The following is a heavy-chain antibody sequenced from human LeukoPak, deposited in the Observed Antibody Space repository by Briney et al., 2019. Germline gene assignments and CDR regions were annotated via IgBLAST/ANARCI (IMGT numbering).Heavy chain of an antibody. CDR2: SHTGGSI. V-gene: IGHV4-4*08. D-gene: IGHD3-10*01. CDR1: GVSISGFY. J-gene: IGHJ4*02. Sequence: SETLSLTCTVSGVSISGFYWNWIRQPPRKGLEWVGYSHTGGSISSNPSLNSRVAFSMDTSKNQVSLSLNSVTAPDTAVYYCARRRGGFGEGEFDYWGQGIPVTVST. CDR3: ARRRGGFGEGEFDY.